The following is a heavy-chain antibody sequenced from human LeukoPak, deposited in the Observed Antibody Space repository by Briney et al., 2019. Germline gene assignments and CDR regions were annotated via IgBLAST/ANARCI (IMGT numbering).Heavy chain of an antibody. Sequence: ASVKVSCKASGYTFTGYYMHWVRQAPGQGLEWMGWINPNSGGTNYAQKFQGRVTMTRDTSISTAYMELSRLRSDDTAVYYCAKAHQGIVVVITTPFDYWGQGTLVTVSS. V-gene: IGHV1-2*02. CDR3: AKAHQGIVVVITTPFDY. D-gene: IGHD3-22*01. J-gene: IGHJ4*02. CDR2: INPNSGGT. CDR1: GYTFTGYY.